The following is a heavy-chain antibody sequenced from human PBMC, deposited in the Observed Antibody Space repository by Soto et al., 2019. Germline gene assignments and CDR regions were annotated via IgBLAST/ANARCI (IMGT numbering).Heavy chain of an antibody. V-gene: IGHV3-23*01. CDR3: AQVRGCSDPFDF. Sequence: EVQLLESGGGLVQPGGSLRLSCAASGFAFSSYAMSWVRQAPGKGLEWVSSISGSTSGTYYADAVKGRFTISRDHSNNTVDLHMNSLRAEGTAVYYCAQVRGCSDPFDFWGQGALVNVSS. CDR2: ISGSTSGT. D-gene: IGHD3-10*01. CDR1: GFAFSSYA. J-gene: IGHJ4*02.